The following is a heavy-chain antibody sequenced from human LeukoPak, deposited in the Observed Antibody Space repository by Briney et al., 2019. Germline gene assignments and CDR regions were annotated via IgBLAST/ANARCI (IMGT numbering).Heavy chain of an antibody. CDR3: ARDADSPHGGY. J-gene: IGHJ4*02. D-gene: IGHD3-10*01. Sequence: PGGSLRLFCGASGFTFSSYSMNWVRQPRGKGLEGGSYISWSSSTIYCADAVKGRFTISRDNAKHSLYPQMNSLRAEDTAVYYCARDADSPHGGYWGQGTLVTVSS. CDR1: GFTFSSYS. V-gene: IGHV3-48*04. CDR2: ISWSSSTI.